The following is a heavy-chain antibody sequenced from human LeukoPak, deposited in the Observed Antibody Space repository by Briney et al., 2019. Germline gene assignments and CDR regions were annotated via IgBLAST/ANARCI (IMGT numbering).Heavy chain of an antibody. CDR3: ARDYKYAFDN. CDR1: GFTFSDYS. Sequence: GGSLRLSCAASGFTFSDYSMNWARQAPGKGLEWISYIGISSGNTKYADSVKGRFTISGDKAKNSLYLQMNSLRVEDTAVYYCARDYKYAFDNWGQGTLVTVSS. CDR2: IGISSGNT. D-gene: IGHD5-24*01. J-gene: IGHJ4*02. V-gene: IGHV3-48*01.